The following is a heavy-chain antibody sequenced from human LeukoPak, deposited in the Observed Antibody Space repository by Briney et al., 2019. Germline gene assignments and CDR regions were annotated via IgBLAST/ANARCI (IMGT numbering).Heavy chain of an antibody. Sequence: ASVKVSCKASGYTFTSYYIHWVRQAPGQGLEWLGLINPSAGSTSYAQKFQGRVIMTRDTSTSTVYMELNSLTSEDTAVYYCARDHSGSQHWFDPWGQGTLVTVSS. J-gene: IGHJ5*02. CDR3: ARDHSGSQHWFDP. D-gene: IGHD1-26*01. V-gene: IGHV1-46*01. CDR1: GYTFTSYY. CDR2: INPSAGST.